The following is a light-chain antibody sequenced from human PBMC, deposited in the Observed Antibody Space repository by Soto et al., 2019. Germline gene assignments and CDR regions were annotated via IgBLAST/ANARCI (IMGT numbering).Light chain of an antibody. CDR2: AVS. CDR1: QSISSY. Sequence: DIDISHSPSSLSASVGDRVTITCRASQSISSYLNWYQQKPGKAPTLLIYAVSRLQSGVPSRFSGSGSGTDFTLTIGSLQPEDLATYYCQHTYTTPYTFGQGTKVDIK. CDR3: QHTYTTPYT. J-gene: IGKJ2*01. V-gene: IGKV1-39*01.